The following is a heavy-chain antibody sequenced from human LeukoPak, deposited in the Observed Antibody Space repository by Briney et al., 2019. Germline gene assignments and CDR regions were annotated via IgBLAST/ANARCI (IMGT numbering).Heavy chain of an antibody. D-gene: IGHD4-17*01. CDR2: ISSSSSYI. CDR1: GFTFSSYS. V-gene: IGHV3-21*01. J-gene: IGHJ4*02. CDR3: ARDQGWYGDFHY. Sequence: GGSLRLSCAASGFTFSSYSVNWVRQAPGKGLEWVSSISSSSSYIYYADSVKGRFTISRDNAKNSLYLQMNSLRAEDTAVYYCARDQGWYGDFHYWGQGTLVTVSS.